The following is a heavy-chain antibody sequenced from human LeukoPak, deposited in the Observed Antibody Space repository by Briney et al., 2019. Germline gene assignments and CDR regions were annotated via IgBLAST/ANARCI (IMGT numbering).Heavy chain of an antibody. CDR3: AADQYDSRTYEVRFDY. CDR2: IVPLLGIA. CDR1: GGTFSSYT. Sequence: GASVKVSCKASGGTFSSYTFSWVRQAPGQGLEWMGRIVPLLGIANYAQKFQGKVTITADKSTTTAYMEVTSVRSEDTAVYYCAADQYDSRTYEVRFDYWGQGTLVTVSS. D-gene: IGHD3-22*01. J-gene: IGHJ4*02. V-gene: IGHV1-69*02.